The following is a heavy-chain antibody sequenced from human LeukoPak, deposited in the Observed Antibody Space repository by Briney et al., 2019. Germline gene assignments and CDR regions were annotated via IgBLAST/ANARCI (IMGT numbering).Heavy chain of an antibody. D-gene: IGHD3-3*01. J-gene: IGHJ6*04. V-gene: IGHV3-7*01. Sequence: GGSLRLSCAASGFAFSNYWMSWVRQAPGKGLEWVANIKRDGNDKYYVDSVKGRFTISRDNAENSLYLEVNSLRAEDTAVYHCVRESDVWSGPGIGRPLDVWGKGTTVTVSS. CDR3: VRESDVWSGPGIGRPLDV. CDR1: GFAFSNYW. CDR2: IKRDGNDK.